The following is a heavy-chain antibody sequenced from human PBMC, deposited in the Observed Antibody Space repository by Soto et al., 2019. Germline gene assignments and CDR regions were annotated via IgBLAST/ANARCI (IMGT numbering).Heavy chain of an antibody. V-gene: IGHV3-15*07. Sequence: EVQLEESGGGLIKPGESLTLSCAASDFILSDAWMKWVRQAPGKGLEWVGRIKSKAHGGTTDYAAPLKGRCTILRDDSKNTLYMQMNSLQTEDTAVYYCASYRDSSGLRRYDYWGQGALVTVSS. J-gene: IGHJ4*02. CDR1: DFILSDAW. CDR2: IKSKAHGGTT. D-gene: IGHD3-22*01. CDR3: ASYRDSSGLRRYDY.